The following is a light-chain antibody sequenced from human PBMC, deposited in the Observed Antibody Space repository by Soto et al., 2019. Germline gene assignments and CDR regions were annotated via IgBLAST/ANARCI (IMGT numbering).Light chain of an antibody. CDR2: DVR. V-gene: IGLV2-14*01. CDR3: CSYEGSIIHYV. Sequence: QSVLTQPASVSGSPGQSITISCTGTSSDVGAYNYVSWYQQHPGKAPNLMIYDVRNRPSGVSNRFSGSKSGNTASLTIFGLQAEDEADYYCCSYEGSIIHYVFGSGTKVTVL. J-gene: IGLJ1*01. CDR1: SSDVGAYNY.